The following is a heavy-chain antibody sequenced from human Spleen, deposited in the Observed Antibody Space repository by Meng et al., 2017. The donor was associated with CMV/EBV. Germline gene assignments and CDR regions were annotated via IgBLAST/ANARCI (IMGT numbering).Heavy chain of an antibody. J-gene: IGHJ4*02. CDR1: GFTFSSYW. CDR3: ARDLRRITIFGVVSIRGGY. D-gene: IGHD3-3*01. Sequence: GESLKISCAASGFTFSSYWMSWVRQAPGKGLKWVANIKQDGSERYYVDSVKGRFTISRDNAKNSLYLQMNSLRAEDTAVYYCARDLRRITIFGVVSIRGGYWGQGTLVTVSS. V-gene: IGHV3-7*01. CDR2: IKQDGSER.